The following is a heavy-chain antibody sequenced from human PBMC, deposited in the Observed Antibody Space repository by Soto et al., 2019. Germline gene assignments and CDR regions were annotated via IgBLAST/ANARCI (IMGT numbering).Heavy chain of an antibody. J-gene: IGHJ3*02. CDR3: ARGDLDTDAFDI. CDR2: IYYSGST. Sequence: QVQLQESGPGLVKPSETLSLTCTVSGGSINSYYYSWFRQPPGKGLECIGYIYYSGSTNYNPSLRSRVTISVDTSKNQFSLKLSSVTAADTAVYYCARGDLDTDAFDIWGQGTVVTVSS. CDR1: GGSINSYY. D-gene: IGHD3-16*01. V-gene: IGHV4-59*01.